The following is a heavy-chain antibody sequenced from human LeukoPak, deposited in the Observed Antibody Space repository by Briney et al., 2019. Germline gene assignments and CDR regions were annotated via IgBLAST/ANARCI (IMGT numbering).Heavy chain of an antibody. D-gene: IGHD3-10*01. CDR2: ISAYNGNT. V-gene: IGHV1-18*01. Sequence: GASVKVSCEASGYTFTTYGIGWVRQAPGQGLEWMAWISAYNGNTDYAQNLRGRVTMTTDTSTSTAYMELRSLSSDDTAVYYCARDSVDGSGTYYNDSPDYWGQGTLVTVSS. CDR3: ARDSVDGSGTYYNDSPDY. CDR1: GYTFTTYG. J-gene: IGHJ4*02.